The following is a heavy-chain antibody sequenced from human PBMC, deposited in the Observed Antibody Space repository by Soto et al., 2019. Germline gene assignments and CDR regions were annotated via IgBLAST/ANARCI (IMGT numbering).Heavy chain of an antibody. V-gene: IGHV4-34*12. CDR1: GVSLSGYY. Sequence: PSETLSLTCAVYGVSLSGYYWSWIRQAPGKGLEWIGEMFHGGSTNYSPPLKSRVTISVDTSRNQFSLELSSVTAADTAVYYCARPRYNSNTFYYYFDSWGQGTLVTVSS. D-gene: IGHD3-22*01. CDR3: ARPRYNSNTFYYYFDS. J-gene: IGHJ4*02. CDR2: MFHGGST.